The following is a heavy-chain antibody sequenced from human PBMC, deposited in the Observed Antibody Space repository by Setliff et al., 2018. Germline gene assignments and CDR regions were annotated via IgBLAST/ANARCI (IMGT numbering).Heavy chain of an antibody. CDR3: ARYQAATMLNY. D-gene: IGHD5-12*01. CDR2: IFNSGST. V-gene: IGHV4-39*01. CDR1: GDSFSSSSSYY. Sequence: PSETLSLTCTAPGDSFSSSSSYYWGWIRQPPGKGLEWIGTIFNSGSTFYSPSLKSRVTMSVDTSKNQLSLEVTSVTAADTAVYYCARYQAATMLNYWGQGTLVTLSS. J-gene: IGHJ4*02.